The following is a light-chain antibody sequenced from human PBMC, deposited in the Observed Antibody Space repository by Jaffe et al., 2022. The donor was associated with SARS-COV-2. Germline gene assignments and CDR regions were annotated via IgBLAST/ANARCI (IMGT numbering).Light chain of an antibody. CDR3: QEANRLARLT. CDR1: QDIGNW. CDR2: AAS. Sequence: DIQMTQSPSSVSASLGDTVTITCRASQDIGNWLAWHQQKPGEAPKLLIFAASTLENGVPPRFSGSGSGTLFTLTISNLQPEDFATYFCQEANRLARLTFGGGTKVEIK. J-gene: IGKJ4*01. V-gene: IGKV1-12*01.